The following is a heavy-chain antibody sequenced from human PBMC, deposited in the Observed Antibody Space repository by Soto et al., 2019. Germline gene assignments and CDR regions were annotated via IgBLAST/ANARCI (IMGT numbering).Heavy chain of an antibody. V-gene: IGHV1-69*02. CDR2: ITPMVDVP. J-gene: IGHJ4*02. CDR3: AIDGAFCGYAYFAY. D-gene: IGHD5-12*01. Sequence: QVQLVQSGAEVKKPGSSVKVSCKASGGSFSSFTISWIRQAPGQGLAWMGRITPMVDVPNYAQRFQGRVTIPADKSRSTAYLELSSLRSDVTGLYYCAIDGAFCGYAYFAYWGQGTLVTVSS. CDR1: GGSFSSFT.